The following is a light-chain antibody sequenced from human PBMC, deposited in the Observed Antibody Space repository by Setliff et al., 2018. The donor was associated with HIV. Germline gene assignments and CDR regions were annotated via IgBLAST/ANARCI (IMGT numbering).Light chain of an antibody. CDR1: SSDVGAYNY. J-gene: IGLJ1*01. CDR3: QAWDSSTAHYV. CDR2: DVS. V-gene: IGLV2-11*01. Sequence: QSALTQPRSVSGSPGKSVTFSCTGSSSDVGAYNYVSWYQQRPGMAPKLVIYDVSKRPSGIPERFSGSNSGNTATLTISGTQAMYEADYYCQAWDSSTAHYVFGTGTKVTVL.